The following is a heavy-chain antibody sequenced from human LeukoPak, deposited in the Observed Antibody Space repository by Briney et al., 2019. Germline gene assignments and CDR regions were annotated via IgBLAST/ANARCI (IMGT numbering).Heavy chain of an antibody. Sequence: ASVKVSCKASGYTFSIYGFSWVRQAPGQGLEWMGWISAYNGNTNYAQKFQGRVTMTTDASTSTAHMELRSLRSEDMAVYYCARDSSSWYTKLDYWGQGTLVTVSS. J-gene: IGHJ4*02. CDR2: ISAYNGNT. D-gene: IGHD6-13*01. CDR3: ARDSSSWYTKLDY. V-gene: IGHV1-18*03. CDR1: GYTFSIYG.